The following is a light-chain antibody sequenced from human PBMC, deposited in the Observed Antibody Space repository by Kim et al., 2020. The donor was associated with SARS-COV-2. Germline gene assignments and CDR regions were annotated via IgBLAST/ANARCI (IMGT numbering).Light chain of an antibody. CDR2: DVS. CDR1: SSDVGGYSY. J-gene: IGLJ2*01. CDR3: SSYTSSSTVV. Sequence: GQSITISCTGTSSDVGGYSYVSWYQQQPGKAPKLMIYDVSNRPSGVSNRFSGSKSGNTASLTISGLQAEDEADYYCSSYTSSSTVVFGGGTQLTVL. V-gene: IGLV2-14*03.